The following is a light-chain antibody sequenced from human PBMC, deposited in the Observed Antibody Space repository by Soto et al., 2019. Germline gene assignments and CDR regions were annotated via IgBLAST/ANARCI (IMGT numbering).Light chain of an antibody. CDR3: LQRSNWPPLLS. Sequence: EIVLTQSPGTLSLSPGDRATLSCRASQGVTPAYLAWYQHKPGQAPRLLIYGASHRATGIPDRFSGSGSGTDFTLTITRLEPEDFAFYYCLQRSNWPPLLSFGGGTKVEIK. CDR1: QGVTPAY. V-gene: IGKV3D-20*02. CDR2: GAS. J-gene: IGKJ4*01.